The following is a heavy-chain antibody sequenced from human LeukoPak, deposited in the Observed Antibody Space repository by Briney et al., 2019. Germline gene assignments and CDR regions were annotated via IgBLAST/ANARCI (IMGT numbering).Heavy chain of an antibody. CDR3: ARDYELEYMDV. J-gene: IGHJ6*03. V-gene: IGHV1-2*02. Sequence: ASVKVSCKASGYTFTGYYMRWVRQASGQGLEWMGWINPNSGGTNYAQKFQGRVTMTRDTSISTAYMELSRLRSDDTTVYYCARDYELEYMDVWGKGTTVTVSS. CDR1: GYTFTGYY. CDR2: INPNSGGT. D-gene: IGHD3-3*01.